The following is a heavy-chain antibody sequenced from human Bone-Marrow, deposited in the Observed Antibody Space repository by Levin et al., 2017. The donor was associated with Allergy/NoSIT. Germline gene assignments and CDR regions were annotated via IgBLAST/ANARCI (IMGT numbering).Heavy chain of an antibody. D-gene: IGHD7-27*01. CDR3: THGALGIAD. Sequence: QTLSLTCTFSGFSLRTSGVGVGWIRQPPGKAPEWLAIIYWDDDKRYHPSLKSRLTISKDTSRNQVVLTMTNMHPLDTGTYFCTHGALGIADWGQGTLVTVSS. V-gene: IGHV2-5*02. J-gene: IGHJ4*02. CDR1: GFSLRTSGVG. CDR2: IYWDDDK.